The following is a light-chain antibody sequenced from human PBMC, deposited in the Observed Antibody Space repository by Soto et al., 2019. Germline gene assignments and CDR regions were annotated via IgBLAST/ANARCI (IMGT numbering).Light chain of an antibody. V-gene: IGKV3-11*01. CDR3: QQRSNWPTIT. Sequence: EIVLTQSPATLSLSPGERATLSCRASQSVGSYLAWYQQKPGQAPRPLICDASNRATGIPARFSGSGSGTDFTLTISSLEPEDFAVYYCQQRSNWPTITFGQGTRLEIK. J-gene: IGKJ5*01. CDR1: QSVGSY. CDR2: DAS.